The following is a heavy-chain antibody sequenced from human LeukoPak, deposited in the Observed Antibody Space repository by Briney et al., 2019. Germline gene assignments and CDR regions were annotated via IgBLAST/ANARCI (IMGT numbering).Heavy chain of an antibody. CDR1: GFTFSSYA. J-gene: IGHJ4*02. D-gene: IGHD3-9*01. CDR3: ARRPYDILTGYQYYFDY. Sequence: GGSLRLSCVTSGFTFSSYAMHWVRQAPGKGLEWVAVILYGGSNKYYADSVKGRFTISRDNSKNTLYLQMNSLRAEDTAVYYCARRPYDILTGYQYYFDYWGQGTLVTVSS. CDR2: ILYGGSNK. V-gene: IGHV3-30-3*01.